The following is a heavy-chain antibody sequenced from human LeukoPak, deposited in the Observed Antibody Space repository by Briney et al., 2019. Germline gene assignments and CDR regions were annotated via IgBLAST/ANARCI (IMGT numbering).Heavy chain of an antibody. CDR3: ARQGSSFYGGDAFDI. V-gene: IGHV5-51*01. CDR2: IYPGDSDT. J-gene: IGHJ3*02. D-gene: IGHD6-13*01. CDR1: GSSFTSYW. Sequence: GESLKISCKGSGSSFTSYWIGWVRQMPGKGLEWMGIIYPGDSDTRYSPSFQGQVTISADKSISTAYLQWSSLKASDTAMYYCARQGSSFYGGDAFDIWGQGTMVTVSS.